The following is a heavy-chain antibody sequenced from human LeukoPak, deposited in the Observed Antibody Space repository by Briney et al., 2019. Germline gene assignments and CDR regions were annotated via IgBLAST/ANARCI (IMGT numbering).Heavy chain of an antibody. Sequence: GGSLRLSCAASGFTFSSYAMHWVRQAPGKGLEWVAVISYDGSNKYYADSVKGRFTISRDNSKNTLYLQMNSLRAEDTAVYYCAGSRSSSWFPFDYWGQGTLVTVSS. CDR1: GFTFSSYA. D-gene: IGHD6-13*01. CDR3: AGSRSSSWFPFDY. V-gene: IGHV3-30-3*01. CDR2: ISYDGSNK. J-gene: IGHJ4*02.